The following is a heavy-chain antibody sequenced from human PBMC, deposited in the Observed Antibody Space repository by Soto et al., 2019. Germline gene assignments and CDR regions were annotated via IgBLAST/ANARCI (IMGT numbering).Heavy chain of an antibody. Sequence: QVQLVQSGAEVKKPGSSVKVSCKASGGTFSSYAISWVRQAPGQGLEWMGGIIPIFGTANYAQKFQGRVTINADEYQSTAYMELSSLRYEDKAVYYCAREAYCGGDCYWVFYYWGQGTLVTVSS. J-gene: IGHJ4*02. CDR3: AREAYCGGDCYWVFYY. D-gene: IGHD2-21*02. CDR1: GGTFSSYA. V-gene: IGHV1-69*12. CDR2: IIPIFGTA.